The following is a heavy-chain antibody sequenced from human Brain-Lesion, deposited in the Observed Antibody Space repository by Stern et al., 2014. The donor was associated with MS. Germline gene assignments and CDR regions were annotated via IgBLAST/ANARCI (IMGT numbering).Heavy chain of an antibody. V-gene: IGHV1-2*02. CDR3: ARDQRGITIFGVVTDYYYLGMDV. CDR1: GYIFTGYY. CDR2: INPNTGGT. J-gene: IGHJ6*02. Sequence: QVQLVESGAEVKKPGASVKVSCKASGYIFTGYYIHWVRQAPGKGLEWMGWINPNTGGTKYAQKFQGRVTMTRDTANSTAYVELSSLTSDDTAVYYCARDQRGITIFGVVTDYYYLGMDVWGQGTTVTVSS. D-gene: IGHD3-3*01.